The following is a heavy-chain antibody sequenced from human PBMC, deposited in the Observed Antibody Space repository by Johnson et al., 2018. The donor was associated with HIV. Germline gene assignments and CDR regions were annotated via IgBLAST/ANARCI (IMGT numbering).Heavy chain of an antibody. V-gene: IGHV3-30-3*01. CDR1: GFTFSSSA. D-gene: IGHD3-22*01. J-gene: IGHJ3*01. CDR3: AREISRYYYDYAAFDL. CDR2: ISYDGSNK. Sequence: QVQLVESGGGVVQPGKSLRLSCAASGFTFSSSAMHWVRQAPGQGLQWVALISYDGSNKYYADSVKGRFTISRDNAKNSLYLQMNSLRTEDTALFYCAREISRYYYDYAAFDLWGQGTTVTVSS.